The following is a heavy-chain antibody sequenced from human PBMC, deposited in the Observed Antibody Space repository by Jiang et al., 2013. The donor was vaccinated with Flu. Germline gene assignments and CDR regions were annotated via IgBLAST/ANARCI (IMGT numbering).Heavy chain of an antibody. J-gene: IGHJ6*01. D-gene: IGHD5-12*01. CDR3: ATSYQDIVATHTWGXYYYGMDV. CDR2: FDPEDGET. V-gene: IGHV1-24*01. Sequence: ESGAEVKKPGASVKVSCKVSGYTLTELSMHWVRQAPGKGLEWMGGFDPEDGETIYAQKFQGRVTMTEDTSTDTAYMELSSLRSEDTAVYYCATSYQDIVATHTWGXYYYGMDVWGQRDHGHRLL. CDR1: GYTLTELS.